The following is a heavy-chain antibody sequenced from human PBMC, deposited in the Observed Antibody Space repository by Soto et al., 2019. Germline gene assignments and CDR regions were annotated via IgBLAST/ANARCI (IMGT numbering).Heavy chain of an antibody. D-gene: IGHD1-26*01. Sequence: GGSLRLSCAASGFTFSNYDMTWVHQAPGKGLEWVSAVSRSGRSTYYTDSVKGRFTISRDNSKNTLSLQMNSLRAEDTAVYYCVKDQATGDYYGMDVWGQGTTVTVSS. CDR3: VKDQATGDYYGMDV. CDR2: VSRSGRST. CDR1: GFTFSNYD. V-gene: IGHV3-23*01. J-gene: IGHJ6*02.